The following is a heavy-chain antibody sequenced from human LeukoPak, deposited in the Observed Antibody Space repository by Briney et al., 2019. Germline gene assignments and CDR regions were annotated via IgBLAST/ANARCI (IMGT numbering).Heavy chain of an antibody. Sequence: ASVKVSCKASGYTFTSFYMHWVRQAPGQGLEWMGWISAYNGNTNYAQKLQGRVTMTTDTSTSTAYMELRSLRSDDTAVYYCARASVAAAGTVEDDYWGQGTLVTVSS. CDR2: ISAYNGNT. J-gene: IGHJ4*02. D-gene: IGHD6-13*01. CDR1: GYTFTSFY. CDR3: ARASVAAAGTVEDDY. V-gene: IGHV1-18*04.